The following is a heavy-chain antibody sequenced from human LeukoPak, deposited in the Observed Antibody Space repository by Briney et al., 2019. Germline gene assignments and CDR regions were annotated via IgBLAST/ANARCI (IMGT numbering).Heavy chain of an antibody. CDR2: INPNSGGT. V-gene: IGHV1-2*02. D-gene: IGHD3-22*01. J-gene: IGHJ3*02. Sequence: ASVKVSCTASGYTFTGYYMHWVRQAPGQGLEWMGWINPNSGGTNYAQKFQGRVTMTRDTSISTAYMELSRLRSDDTAVYYCARHRSSGYYDAFDIWGQGTMVTVSS. CDR3: ARHRSSGYYDAFDI. CDR1: GYTFTGYY.